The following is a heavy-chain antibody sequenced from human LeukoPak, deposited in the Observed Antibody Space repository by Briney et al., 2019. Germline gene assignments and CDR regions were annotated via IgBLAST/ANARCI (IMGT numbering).Heavy chain of an antibody. J-gene: IGHJ6*04. V-gene: IGHV3-48*03. CDR3: AELGITMIGGV. CDR2: ISSSGSTI. Sequence: PGGSLRLSCAASGFTFSSYEMNWVRQAPGKGLEWVSYISSSGSTIYYANSVKGRFTISRDNAKNSLYLQMNSLRAEDTAVYYCAELGITMIGGVWGKGTTVTISS. D-gene: IGHD3-10*02. CDR1: GFTFSSYE.